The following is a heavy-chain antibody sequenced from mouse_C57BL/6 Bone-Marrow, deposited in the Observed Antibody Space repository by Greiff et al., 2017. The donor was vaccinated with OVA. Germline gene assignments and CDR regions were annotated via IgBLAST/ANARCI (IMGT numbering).Heavy chain of an antibody. CDR3: ARDLWYPAWFAY. Sequence: EVKLQESGPGLVKPSQSLSLTCSVTGYSITSGYYWNWIRQFPGNKLEWMGYISYDGSNNYNPSLKNRISITRDTSKNQFFLKLNSVTTEDTATYYCARDLWYPAWFAYWGQGTLVTVSA. D-gene: IGHD2-1*01. CDR1: GYSITSGYY. V-gene: IGHV3-6*01. J-gene: IGHJ3*01. CDR2: ISYDGSN.